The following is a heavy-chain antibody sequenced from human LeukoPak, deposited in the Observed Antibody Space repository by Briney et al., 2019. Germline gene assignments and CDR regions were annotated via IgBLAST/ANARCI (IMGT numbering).Heavy chain of an antibody. CDR2: ISGSDDST. D-gene: IGHD3-10*01. CDR1: GFTFSSYG. Sequence: GGTLRLSCAASGFTFSSYGMSWVRQAPGKGLEWVSGISGSDDSTYYADSVKARFTISRNNSKKTLFLQMNILRADDTAVYYCAKGGLLWFGESLRGHAFDIWGQGTMVTVSS. V-gene: IGHV3-23*01. CDR3: AKGGLLWFGESLRGHAFDI. J-gene: IGHJ3*02.